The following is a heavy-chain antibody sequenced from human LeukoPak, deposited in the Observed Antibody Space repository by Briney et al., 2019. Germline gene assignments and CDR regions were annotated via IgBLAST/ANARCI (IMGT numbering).Heavy chain of an antibody. CDR1: GYTFTCYY. J-gene: IGHJ4*02. Sequence: ASVKVSCKASGYTFTCYYMHGVRQAPGQGLEWMGWINPNSGGTNYAQKFQGRVTMTRDTSISTAYMELSRLRSDDTAVYYCARWVVDCSGGSCYPTADYWGQGTLVTVSS. V-gene: IGHV1-2*02. D-gene: IGHD2-15*01. CDR2: INPNSGGT. CDR3: ARWVVDCSGGSCYPTADY.